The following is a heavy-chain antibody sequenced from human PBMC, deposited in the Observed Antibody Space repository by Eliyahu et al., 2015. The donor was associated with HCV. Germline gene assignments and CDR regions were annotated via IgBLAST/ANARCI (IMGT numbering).Heavy chain of an antibody. V-gene: IGHV4-34*01. CDR2: INHSGST. CDR1: GGSFSGYY. J-gene: IGHJ4*02. Sequence: QVQLQQWGAGLLKPSETLSLTCAVYGGSFSGYYWSWXRQPPGKGLEWIGEINHSGSTNYNPSLKSRVTISVDTSKNQFSLKLSSVTAADTAVYYCARRSQVLRFLEWLLPAPSGYFDYWGQGTLVTVSS. CDR3: ARRSQVLRFLEWLLPAPSGYFDY. D-gene: IGHD3-3*01.